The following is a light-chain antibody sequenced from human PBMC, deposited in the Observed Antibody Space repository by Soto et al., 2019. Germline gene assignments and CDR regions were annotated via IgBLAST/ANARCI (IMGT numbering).Light chain of an antibody. Sequence: QSALTQPASVSGSPGQSITISCTGTSSDVGGYNYVSWYQQHPGKAPKLMIYEVSNRASGVSNRFSGSKSGNTASLTISGLQAEDEADYYCSSYTSSRVFGTGTKLTVL. V-gene: IGLV2-14*01. CDR2: EVS. CDR3: SSYTSSRV. CDR1: SSDVGGYNY. J-gene: IGLJ1*01.